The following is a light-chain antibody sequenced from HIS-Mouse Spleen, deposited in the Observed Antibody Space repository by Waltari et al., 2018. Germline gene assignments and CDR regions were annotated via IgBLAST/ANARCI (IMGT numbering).Light chain of an antibody. CDR2: GNS. V-gene: IGLV1-40*01. Sequence: QSVLTQPPSVSGAPGPRVTISCTGSSSNIRAGYDVPWYQQLPGTAPKLLIYGNSKRPSGVPDRFSGSKSGTSASLAITGLQAEDEADYYCQSYDSSLSVWVFGGGTKLTVL. J-gene: IGLJ3*02. CDR1: SSNIRAGYD. CDR3: QSYDSSLSVWV.